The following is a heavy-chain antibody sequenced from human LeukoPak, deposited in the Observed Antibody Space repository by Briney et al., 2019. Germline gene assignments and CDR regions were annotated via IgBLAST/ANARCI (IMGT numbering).Heavy chain of an antibody. CDR3: ARAGRYYYDSSGYYFDAFDI. J-gene: IGHJ3*02. CDR2: IYYSGST. D-gene: IGHD3-22*01. Sequence: SETLSLTCTVSGGSISYYYWSWIRQPPGKGLELIGYIYYSGSTNYNPSLKSRVTISVDTSKNQFSLKLSSVTAADTAVYYCARAGRYYYDSSGYYFDAFDIWGQGTMVTVSS. V-gene: IGHV4-59*01. CDR1: GGSISYYY.